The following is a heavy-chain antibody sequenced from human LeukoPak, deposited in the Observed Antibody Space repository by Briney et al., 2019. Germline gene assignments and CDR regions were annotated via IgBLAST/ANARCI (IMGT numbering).Heavy chain of an antibody. CDR1: GLTLTSID. D-gene: IGHD2-8*01. J-gene: IGHJ4*02. V-gene: IGHV1-46*01. CDR2: LYPGGDRA. Sequence: ASVKVSCKASGLTLTSIDMRWVRQAPGQGLEWMAVLYPGGDRAIYAQRFQGRLTLTRDTSTNTVYMELSSLASEDTAVYYCASEVPRTSRFDHWGQGTLVTVSS. CDR3: ASEVPRTSRFDH.